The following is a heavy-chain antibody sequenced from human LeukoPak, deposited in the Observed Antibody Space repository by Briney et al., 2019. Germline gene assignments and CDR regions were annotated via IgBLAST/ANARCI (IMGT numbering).Heavy chain of an antibody. J-gene: IGHJ5*02. V-gene: IGHV4-39*01. D-gene: IGHD6-13*01. CDR3: ARGLGIAAAGKSNWFDP. CDR2: IYYSGST. CDR1: GGSISSSSYY. Sequence: PSETLSLTCTVSGGSISSSSYYWGWIRQPPGKGLEWIGSIYYSGSTYYNPSLKSRVTISVDTSKNQFSLKLSSVTAADTAVYYCARGLGIAAAGKSNWFDPWGQGTLVTVSS.